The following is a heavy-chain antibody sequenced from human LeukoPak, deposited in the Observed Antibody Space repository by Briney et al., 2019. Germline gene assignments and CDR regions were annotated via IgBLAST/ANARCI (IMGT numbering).Heavy chain of an antibody. CDR2: ISWNSGSI. J-gene: IGHJ3*02. V-gene: IGHV3-9*01. CDR1: GFTFSNYW. Sequence: PGGSLRLSCAASGFTFSNYWMHWVRQAPGKGLEWVSGISWNSGSIGYADSVKGRFTISRDNAKNSLYLQMNSLRAEDTAVYYCAREGTGEGAFDIWGQGTMVTVSS. D-gene: IGHD7-27*01. CDR3: AREGTGEGAFDI.